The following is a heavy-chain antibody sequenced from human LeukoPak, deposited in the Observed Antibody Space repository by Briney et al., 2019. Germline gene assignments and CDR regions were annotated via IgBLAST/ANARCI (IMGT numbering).Heavy chain of an antibody. CDR2: ISAYNGNT. CDR3: ARTYYDILTGQNWFDP. J-gene: IGHJ5*02. Sequence: GASVKVSCKASGYTFTSYGISWVRQAPGQGLEWMGWISAYNGNTNYAQKPQGRVTMTTDTSTSTAYMELRSLRSDDTAVYYCARTYYDILTGQNWFDPWGQGTLVTVSS. D-gene: IGHD3-9*01. V-gene: IGHV1-18*01. CDR1: GYTFTSYG.